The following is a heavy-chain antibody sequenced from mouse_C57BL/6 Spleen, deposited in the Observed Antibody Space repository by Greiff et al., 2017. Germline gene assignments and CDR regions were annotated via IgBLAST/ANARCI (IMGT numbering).Heavy chain of an antibody. D-gene: IGHD2-5*01. J-gene: IGHJ2*01. CDR3: ARGLYYSNYFDY. V-gene: IGHV3-6*01. Sequence: EVKLMESGPGLVKPSQSLSLTCSVTGYSITSGYYWNWIRQFPGNKLEWMGYISYDGSNNYNPSLKNRISITRDTSKNQFFLKLNSVTTEDTATYYCARGLYYSNYFDYWGQGTTLTVSS. CDR1: GYSITSGYY. CDR2: ISYDGSN.